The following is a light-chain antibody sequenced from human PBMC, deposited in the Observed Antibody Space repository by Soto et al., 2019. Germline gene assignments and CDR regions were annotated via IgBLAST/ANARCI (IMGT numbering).Light chain of an antibody. CDR3: QSYDSSLSGWV. CDR1: SSNIGAAYD. CDR2: GNN. Sequence: QSVLTQPPSVSGAPGQKVTISCTRSSSNIGAAYDVHWYQHLPGTAPKLLIYGNNHRPSGVPDRFSGSKSGTSASLAITGLQAEDEADYYCQSYDSSLSGWVFGGGTKVTVL. J-gene: IGLJ3*02. V-gene: IGLV1-40*01.